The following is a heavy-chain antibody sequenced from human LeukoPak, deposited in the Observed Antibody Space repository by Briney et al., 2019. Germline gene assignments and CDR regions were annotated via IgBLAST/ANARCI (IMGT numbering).Heavy chain of an antibody. CDR2: IYYSGST. CDR3: PVYSGRSGYFEY. Sequence: PSGTLSLTCIVSGGSISSGDYYWSWIRQPPGKGLEWIGYIYYSGSTYYNPSLKSRVTISVDTSKNQFSLRLSSVTAADTAVYYCPVYSGRSGYFEYWGQGTLVTVSS. CDR1: GGSISSGDYY. V-gene: IGHV4-30-4*01. J-gene: IGHJ4*02. D-gene: IGHD5-12*01.